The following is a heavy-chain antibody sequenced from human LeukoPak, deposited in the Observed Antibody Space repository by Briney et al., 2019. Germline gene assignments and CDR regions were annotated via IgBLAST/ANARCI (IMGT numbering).Heavy chain of an antibody. Sequence: ASVKVSCKASGYTSTSYGIGWVRQAPGQGLEWMGWISAYNGNTNYAQKFQGRVTMTTDTSTSTAYMELSSLRSEDTAVYYCARAGGMVRGVSYSGYWGQGTLVTVSS. CDR1: GYTSTSYG. CDR3: ARAGGMVRGVSYSGY. D-gene: IGHD3-10*01. J-gene: IGHJ4*02. V-gene: IGHV1-18*01. CDR2: ISAYNGNT.